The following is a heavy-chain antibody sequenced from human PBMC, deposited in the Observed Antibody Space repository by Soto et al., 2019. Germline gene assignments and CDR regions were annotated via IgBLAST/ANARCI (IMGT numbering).Heavy chain of an antibody. J-gene: IGHJ4*02. Sequence: GGSLRLSCAASGFTFNSYAMSWVRQAPGKGLEWVSAISGSGGSTYYADSVKGRFTISRDNSKKMLYLQMNSLRAEDTAVYYCAKDLVGATNAYWGQGTLVTVSS. CDR1: GFTFNSYA. CDR3: AKDLVGATNAY. CDR2: ISGSGGST. D-gene: IGHD1-26*01. V-gene: IGHV3-23*01.